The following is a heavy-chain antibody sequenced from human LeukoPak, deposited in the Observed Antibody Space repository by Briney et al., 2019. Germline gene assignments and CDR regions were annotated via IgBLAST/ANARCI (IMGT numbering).Heavy chain of an antibody. J-gene: IGHJ2*01. CDR2: TFAGYSYT. D-gene: IGHD1-26*01. CDR3: ARPWAVLRHLTWYFDL. Sequence: GESLKISCKGSGYSFTSYWIGWVRQMPGKGLEWMGITFAGYSYTIYSPSFQGQVTISVDKSISTAYLQWSSLKASDTAMYYCARPWAVLRHLTWYFDLWGRGTLVTVSS. V-gene: IGHV5-51*01. CDR1: GYSFTSYW.